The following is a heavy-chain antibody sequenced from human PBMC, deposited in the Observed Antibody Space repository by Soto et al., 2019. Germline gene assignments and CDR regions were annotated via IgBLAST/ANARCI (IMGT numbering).Heavy chain of an antibody. D-gene: IGHD3-3*01. J-gene: IGHJ6*03. CDR3: ARGDYRITIFGVVIMAYMDV. CDR2: INHSGST. V-gene: IGHV4-34*01. CDR1: GVSFSGYY. Sequence: SETLSLTCAAYGVSFSGYYWSWIRQPPGKGLEWIGEINHSGSTNYNPSLKSRVTISVDTSKNQFSLKLSSVTAADTAVYYCARGDYRITIFGVVIMAYMDVWGKGTTVTVSS.